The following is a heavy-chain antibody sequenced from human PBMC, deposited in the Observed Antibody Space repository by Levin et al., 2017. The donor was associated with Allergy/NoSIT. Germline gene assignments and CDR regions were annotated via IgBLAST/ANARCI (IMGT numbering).Heavy chain of an antibody. CDR3: AGEPNSPYYYHYGLDV. J-gene: IGHJ6*02. CDR2: IYYDGSA. V-gene: IGHV4-39*07. D-gene: IGHD2/OR15-2a*01. CDR1: GGSISDDSYY. Sequence: SETLSLTCSVSGGSISDDSYYWAWVRQPPGKGLEWVGSIYYDGSAYYNPSLKTRLTISVDTSKNQFSLRVNSVTAADTSVYYCAGEPNSPYYYHYGLDVWGPGTTVTVSS.